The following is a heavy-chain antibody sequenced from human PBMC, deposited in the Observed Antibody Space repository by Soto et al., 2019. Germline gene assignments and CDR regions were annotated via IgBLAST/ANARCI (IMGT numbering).Heavy chain of an antibody. J-gene: IGHJ4*02. D-gene: IGHD3-3*01. CDR1: GFTFSSYW. CDR3: ARLRFLEWPYFDY. V-gene: IGHV3-7*01. CDR2: IKQDGSEK. Sequence: PGGSLRLSCASSGFTFSSYWMSLVRQAPGKGLEWVANIKQDGSEKYYVDSVKGRFTISRDNAKNSLYLQMNSLRAEDTAVYYCARLRFLEWPYFDYWGQGTLVTVSS.